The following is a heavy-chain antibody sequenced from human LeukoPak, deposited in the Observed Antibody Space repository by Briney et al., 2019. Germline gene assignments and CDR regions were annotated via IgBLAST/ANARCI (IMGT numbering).Heavy chain of an antibody. CDR1: GDSISSETYH. D-gene: IGHD3-10*01. V-gene: IGHV4-39*01. CDR2: IYYAGST. Sequence: KSSETLSLTCTVSGDSISSETYHWGWIRQPPGQGLQWIGSIYYAGSTYYNPSLKSRVSISVDTSKDQISLKLFPVTAADTAVYYCARSGWPMGGFDPWGQGILVTVSS. CDR3: ARSGWPMGGFDP. J-gene: IGHJ5*02.